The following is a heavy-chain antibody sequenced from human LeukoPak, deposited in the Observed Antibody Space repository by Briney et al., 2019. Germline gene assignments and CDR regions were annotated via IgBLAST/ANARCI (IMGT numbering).Heavy chain of an antibody. Sequence: ASVKVSCKASGYTFTGYYMHWVRQAPGQGLEWMGWINPNSGGTNYAQKFQGRVTMTRDTSISTAYMELSRLRSDDTGVYYCERVYLYYDILTGYWAPKSYFDYWGQGTLVTVSS. D-gene: IGHD3-9*01. V-gene: IGHV1-2*02. CDR3: ERVYLYYDILTGYWAPKSYFDY. J-gene: IGHJ4*02. CDR2: INPNSGGT. CDR1: GYTFTGYY.